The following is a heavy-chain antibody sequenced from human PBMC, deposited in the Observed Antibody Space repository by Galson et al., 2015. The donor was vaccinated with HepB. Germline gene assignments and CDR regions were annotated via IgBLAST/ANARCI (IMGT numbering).Heavy chain of an antibody. Sequence: SLRLSCAASGFTFSNYALSWVRQAPGKGLEWVSIITGGDFSTYHADSVQGRFSISRDNSRNTLYLQMNRLRAEDTAIYYCAKGREVATIRRWGDGMDVWGQGTTVTVSS. D-gene: IGHD5-24*01. CDR1: GFTFSNYA. CDR3: AKGREVATIRRWGDGMDV. CDR2: ITGGDFST. J-gene: IGHJ6*02. V-gene: IGHV3-23*01.